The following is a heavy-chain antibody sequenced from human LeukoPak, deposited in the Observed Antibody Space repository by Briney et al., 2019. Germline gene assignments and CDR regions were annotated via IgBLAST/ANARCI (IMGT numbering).Heavy chain of an antibody. CDR1: GFTFSSYA. J-gene: IGHJ4*02. D-gene: IGHD6-13*01. V-gene: IGHV3-23*01. CDR3: AKVRAAAGSPLFDY. CDR2: ISGSGGST. Sequence: GGSLRLSCAAPGFTFSSYAMSWVRQAPGKGLEWVSAISGSGGSTYYADSVKGRFTISRDNSKNTLYLQMNSLRAEDTAVYYCAKVRAAAGSPLFDYWGQGTLVTVSS.